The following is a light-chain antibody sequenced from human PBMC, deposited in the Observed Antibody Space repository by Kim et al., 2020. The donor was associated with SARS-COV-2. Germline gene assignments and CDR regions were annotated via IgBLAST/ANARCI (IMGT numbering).Light chain of an antibody. J-gene: IGLJ3*02. CDR3: QTWGTGIRV. Sequence: ASVKLTCTLSSGHSYYAIAWHQQQPEKGPRYLMKLNSDGSHTKGDGIPDRFSVSSSGADRYLSISSLQSEDEADYYCQTWGTGIRVFGGGTQLTVL. V-gene: IGLV4-69*01. CDR2: LNSDGSH. CDR1: SGHSYYA.